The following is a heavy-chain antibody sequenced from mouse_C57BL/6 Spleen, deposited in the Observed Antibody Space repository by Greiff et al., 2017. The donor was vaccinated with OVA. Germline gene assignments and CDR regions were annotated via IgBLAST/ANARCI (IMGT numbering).Heavy chain of an antibody. D-gene: IGHD2-4*01. CDR2: IYPRSGNT. CDR1: GYTFTSYG. J-gene: IGHJ4*01. Sequence: VQLQQSGAELARPGDSVKLSCKASGYTFTSYGISWVKQRTGQGLEWIGEIYPRSGNTYYNEKFKGKATLTADKSSSTAYMELRSLTSEDFAVYFCAREYDYEGMDYWGQGTSVTVSS. V-gene: IGHV1-81*01. CDR3: AREYDYEGMDY.